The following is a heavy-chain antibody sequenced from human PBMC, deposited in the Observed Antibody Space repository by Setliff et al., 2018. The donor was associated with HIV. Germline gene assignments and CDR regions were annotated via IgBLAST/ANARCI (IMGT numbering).Heavy chain of an antibody. CDR2: INHSGST. Sequence: SETLSLTCAVYGGSFSGYYWSWIRQPPGKGLEWIGEINHSGSTNYNPSLKSRVTISVDTSKNQFSLKLSSVTAADTAVYYCARDNHGFPVDWGRGTLVTVSS. J-gene: IGHJ4*02. V-gene: IGHV4-34*01. CDR3: ARDNHGFPVD. D-gene: IGHD1-1*01. CDR1: GGSFSGYY.